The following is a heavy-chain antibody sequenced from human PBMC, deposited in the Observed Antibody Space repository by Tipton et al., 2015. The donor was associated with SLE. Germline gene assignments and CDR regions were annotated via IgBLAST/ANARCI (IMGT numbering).Heavy chain of an antibody. CDR3: ARTYSSSSPFDY. J-gene: IGHJ4*02. V-gene: IGHV4-4*07. Sequence: TLSLTCTVSGGSISSYYWSWIRQPAGKGLEWIGRIYTSGSTHYNPSLKSRVTMSVDTSKNQFSLKLRSVTAADTAVYYCARTYSSSSPFDYWGQGTLVTVSS. D-gene: IGHD6-6*01. CDR2: IYTSGST. CDR1: GGSISSYY.